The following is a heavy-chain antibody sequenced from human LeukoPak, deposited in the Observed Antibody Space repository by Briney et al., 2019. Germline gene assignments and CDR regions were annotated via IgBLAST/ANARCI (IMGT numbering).Heavy chain of an antibody. CDR2: IKQDGSEK. Sequence: GGSLRLSCAASGFTFSSYSMSWVRQAPGKGLEWVANIKQDGSEKYYVDSVKGRFTISRDNAKNSLYLQMNSLRAEDTAVYYCARDQKTMVRGVIRFRYYYYMDVWGKGTTVTVSS. CDR1: GFTFSSYS. D-gene: IGHD3-10*01. V-gene: IGHV3-7*01. J-gene: IGHJ6*03. CDR3: ARDQKTMVRGVIRFRYYYYMDV.